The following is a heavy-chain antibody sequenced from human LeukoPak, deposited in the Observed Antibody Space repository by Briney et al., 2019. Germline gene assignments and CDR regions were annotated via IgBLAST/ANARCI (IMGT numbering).Heavy chain of an antibody. J-gene: IGHJ4*02. CDR3: ARGSGLYTDFDY. D-gene: IGHD6-19*01. Sequence: SETLSLTCTVSGGSVSSVSYYWSWIRQPPGKGLEWIGYIYYSGSTNYNPSLKSRVTISVDTSKNQFSLNLSSVTAADTAVYYCARGSGLYTDFDYWGQGALVTVSS. CDR1: GGSVSSVSYY. CDR2: IYYSGST. V-gene: IGHV4-61*01.